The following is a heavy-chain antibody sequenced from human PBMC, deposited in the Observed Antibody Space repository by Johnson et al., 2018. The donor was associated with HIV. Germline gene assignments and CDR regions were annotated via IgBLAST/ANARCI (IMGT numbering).Heavy chain of an antibody. Sequence: HLVESGGGVVQPGRSLRLSCAASGFTFSTYDMHWVRQAPGKGLEWVAVISYDGANKYYADSVKGRFTISRDNSKNTLYLQMNSLRAEDTAVYYCARGRITMVQGVIFGAFDIWGQGTMVTVSS. D-gene: IGHD3-10*01. CDR1: GFTFSTYD. V-gene: IGHV3-30-3*01. CDR2: ISYDGANK. J-gene: IGHJ3*02. CDR3: ARGRITMVQGVIFGAFDI.